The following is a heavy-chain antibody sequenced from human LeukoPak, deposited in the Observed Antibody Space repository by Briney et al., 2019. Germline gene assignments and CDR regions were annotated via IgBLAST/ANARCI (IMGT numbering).Heavy chain of an antibody. V-gene: IGHV3-72*01. CDR2: TRNKANSYTT. J-gene: IGHJ4*02. CDR1: TFTSSDHN. D-gene: IGHD4/OR15-4a*01. Sequence: GGSLRLPCAVSTFTSSDHNMGCDRQAPGKGLEWVGRTRNKANSYTTEYAASVKGRFTISRDDSKNSLYLQMNSLKPEDAAVYYCARPGTIIDYWGQGTLVTVSS. CDR3: ARPGTIIDY.